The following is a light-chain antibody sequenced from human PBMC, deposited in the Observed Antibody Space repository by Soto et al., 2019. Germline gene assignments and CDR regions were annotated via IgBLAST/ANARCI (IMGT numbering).Light chain of an antibody. J-gene: IGKJ4*01. CDR3: QQRSNWPLLT. V-gene: IGKV3-11*01. CDR2: DAS. Sequence: EIVLTQSPATLSLSPGERATLSCRASQSVSSYLAWYQQKPGQAPRLLIYDASNRATGIPARFSGSGSATDFTLPISSLEPEDFAVYYCQQRSNWPLLTFGGGTKVEIK. CDR1: QSVSSY.